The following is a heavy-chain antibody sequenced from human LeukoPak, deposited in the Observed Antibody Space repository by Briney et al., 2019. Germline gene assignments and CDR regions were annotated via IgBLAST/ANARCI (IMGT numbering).Heavy chain of an antibody. V-gene: IGHV3-23*01. CDR3: AKDRWVGATISHYFDY. CDR2: ISTRGGTT. D-gene: IGHD1-26*01. Sequence: GGSLRLSCAASGFTFSSYAMNWVRQAPGKGLEWVSAISTRGGTTYYADSVKGRFTISRDDSKNTLDLQMNSLRVEDTAVYYCAKDRWVGATISHYFDYWGQGTLVTVSS. J-gene: IGHJ4*02. CDR1: GFTFSSYA.